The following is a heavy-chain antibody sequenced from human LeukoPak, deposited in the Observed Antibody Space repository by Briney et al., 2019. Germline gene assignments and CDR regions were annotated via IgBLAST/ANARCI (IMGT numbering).Heavy chain of an antibody. V-gene: IGHV1-69*13. Sequence: SVKVSCKTSGGTFNSYAVTWVRQAPGQGLEWMGGIIPFFGAPNYAQKFQGRVTLIADESTSTAYMELSSLTSEDTAVYYCAREKWEPPYYYFGLDVWGQGTTVTVSS. D-gene: IGHD1-26*01. CDR3: AREKWEPPYYYFGLDV. CDR2: IIPFFGAP. J-gene: IGHJ6*02. CDR1: GGTFNSYA.